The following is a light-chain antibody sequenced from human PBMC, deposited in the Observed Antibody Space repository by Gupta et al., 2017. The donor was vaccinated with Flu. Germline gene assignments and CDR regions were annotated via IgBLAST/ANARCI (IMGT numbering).Light chain of an antibody. CDR1: VGSYR. Sequence: VGSYRIYWYQQKPGSPPQYLLNYKSDSDKEQGSGIPSRFSGSKDASANAGILLISGLRSEDEADYYCMIWDTSAYVFGTGTKVTVI. CDR2: YKSDSDK. J-gene: IGLJ1*01. V-gene: IGLV5-45*01. CDR3: MIWDTSAYV.